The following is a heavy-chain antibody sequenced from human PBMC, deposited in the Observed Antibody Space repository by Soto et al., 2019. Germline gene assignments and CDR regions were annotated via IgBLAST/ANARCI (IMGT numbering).Heavy chain of an antibody. D-gene: IGHD6-13*01. V-gene: IGHV4-39*07. CDR2: IYYSGST. CDR3: ARDTAMRYSSSWYYYYYGMDV. J-gene: IGHJ6*02. Sequence: SETLSLTCTVSGGSISSSSYYWGWIRQPPGKGLEWIGSIYYSGSTYYNLSLKSRVTISVDTSKNQFSLKLSSVTAADTAVYYCARDTAMRYSSSWYYYYYGMDVWGQGTTVTVSS. CDR1: GGSISSSSYY.